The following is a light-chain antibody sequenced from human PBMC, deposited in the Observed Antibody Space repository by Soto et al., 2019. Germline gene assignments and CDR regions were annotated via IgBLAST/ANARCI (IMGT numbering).Light chain of an antibody. J-gene: IGKJ1*01. CDR1: QSLNSN. V-gene: IGKV3D-15*01. Sequence: EIVMTHSPGILSLSPGERATLSCRASQSLNSNYLAWFQQKPGQAPRLLIYGASSRATGFPARFSGSGSGTDFTLTISSLQSEDFAIYYCQQYNNWPWTFGQGTKVDIK. CDR2: GAS. CDR3: QQYNNWPWT.